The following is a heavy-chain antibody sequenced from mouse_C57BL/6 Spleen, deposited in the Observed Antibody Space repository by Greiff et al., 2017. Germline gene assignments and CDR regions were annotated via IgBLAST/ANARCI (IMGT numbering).Heavy chain of an antibody. D-gene: IGHD1-1*01. CDR2: IDPETGGT. V-gene: IGHV1-15*01. CDR3: TGRAPLRDWYFDV. CDR1: GYTFTDYE. J-gene: IGHJ1*03. Sequence: VQLQQSGAELVRPGASVTLSCKASGYTFTDYEMHWVKQTPVHGLEWIGAIDPETGGTAYNQKFKGEAILTADKSSSTAYMELRSLTSEDSAVYYCTGRAPLRDWYFDVWGTGTTVTVSS.